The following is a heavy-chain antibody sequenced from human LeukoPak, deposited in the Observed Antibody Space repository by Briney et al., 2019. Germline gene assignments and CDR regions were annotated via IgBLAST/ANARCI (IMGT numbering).Heavy chain of an antibody. V-gene: IGHV1-2*02. Sequence: ASVKVSCKASGYTFTGYYMHWVRQAPGQGLEWMGWINPNSGGTNYAQKFRGRVTMTRDTSISTAYMELSRLRSDDTAVYYCARDDYGDYVLFDPWGQGTLVTVSS. CDR2: INPNSGGT. J-gene: IGHJ5*02. D-gene: IGHD4-17*01. CDR3: ARDDYGDYVLFDP. CDR1: GYTFTGYY.